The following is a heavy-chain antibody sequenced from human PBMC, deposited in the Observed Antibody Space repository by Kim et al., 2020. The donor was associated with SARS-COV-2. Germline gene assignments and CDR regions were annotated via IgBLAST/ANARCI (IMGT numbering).Heavy chain of an antibody. CDR3: ARLPHDSSGYVDC. J-gene: IGHJ4*02. V-gene: IGHV4-39*01. CDR2: VYHSGST. D-gene: IGHD3-22*01. CDR1: GGSISNSFNY. Sequence: SETLSLSCTVSGGSISNSFNYWGWIRQRPGKALEWIGSVYHSGSTYDSPSLKSRVTVSVDTSKNQFSLKVTSVTAADTAVYFCARLPHDSSGYVDCWGQGILVTVSS.